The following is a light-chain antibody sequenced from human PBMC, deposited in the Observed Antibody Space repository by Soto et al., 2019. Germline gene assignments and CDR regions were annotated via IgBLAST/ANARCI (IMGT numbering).Light chain of an antibody. CDR2: GAS. J-gene: IGKJ4*01. V-gene: IGKV3-15*01. CDR1: QSVSGN. CDR3: QQYNNWPLT. Sequence: EIVMTQSPATLSVSPGERATLPCRASQSVSGNLAWYQQKPGQAPRLLIYGASTRATGIPVRFSGSGSGTEFTLTISSLQSEDFAVYYCQQYNNWPLTFGGGTKVEIK.